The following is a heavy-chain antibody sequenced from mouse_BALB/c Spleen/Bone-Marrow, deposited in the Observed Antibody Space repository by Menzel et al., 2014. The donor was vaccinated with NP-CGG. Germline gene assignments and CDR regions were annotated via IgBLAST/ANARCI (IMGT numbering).Heavy chain of an antibody. CDR2: ISSGSSTI. V-gene: IGHV5-17*02. D-gene: IGHD1-1*01. CDR3: AREATVVAKDYFDY. J-gene: IGHJ2*01. CDR1: GFTFSSFG. Sequence: QGVESGGGLVQPGGSRKLSCAASGFTFSSFGMHWVRQAPEKGLEWVAYISSGSSTIYYADTVKGRFTISRDNPKNTLFLQMTSLRSEDTAMYYCAREATVVAKDYFDYWGQGTTLTVSS.